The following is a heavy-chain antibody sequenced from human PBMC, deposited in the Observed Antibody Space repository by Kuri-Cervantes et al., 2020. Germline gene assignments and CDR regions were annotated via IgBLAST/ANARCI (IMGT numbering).Heavy chain of an antibody. J-gene: IGHJ3*02. CDR2: IYPGDSDA. Sequence: GESLKISCKGSGYSFTKNWIGWVRQMPGKGLEWMGIIYPGDSDARYSPSFQGQVIFSADNSINTVYLHLSSLSASDAAMYYCARRVLGYSSGWNSVAFDIWGQGTMVTVSS. CDR1: GYSFTKNW. CDR3: ARRVLGYSSGWNSVAFDI. V-gene: IGHV5-51*01. D-gene: IGHD6-19*01.